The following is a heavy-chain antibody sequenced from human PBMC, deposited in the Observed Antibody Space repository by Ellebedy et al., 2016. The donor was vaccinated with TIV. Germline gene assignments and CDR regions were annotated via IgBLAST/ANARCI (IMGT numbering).Heavy chain of an antibody. V-gene: IGHV3-23*01. D-gene: IGHD1-14*01. CDR3: AKGRSGTYIHHAFDY. CDR2: FSDST. Sequence: PGGSLRLSCAASGFTFSSYAMSWVRQAPGKGLEWVSGFSDSTYYADSVKSRFTISRDNSKNTLYLQMNSLRAEDTAIYYCAKGRSGTYIHHAFDYWGQGTLVTVSS. J-gene: IGHJ4*02. CDR1: GFTFSSYA.